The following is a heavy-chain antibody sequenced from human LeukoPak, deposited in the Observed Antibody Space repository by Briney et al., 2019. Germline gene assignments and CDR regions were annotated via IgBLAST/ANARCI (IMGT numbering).Heavy chain of an antibody. Sequence: LPGRSLRLSCTASGFTFGDYAMSWFRQAPGKGLEWVGFIRSKAYGGTTEYAAAVKGRFTISRDDSKGIAYLQMNSLKTEDTAVYYCTREDFLLLSYYFDYWGQGTLVTVSS. CDR3: TREDFLLLSYYFDY. V-gene: IGHV3-49*03. D-gene: IGHD2-21*01. CDR1: GFTFGDYA. CDR2: IRSKAYGGTT. J-gene: IGHJ4*02.